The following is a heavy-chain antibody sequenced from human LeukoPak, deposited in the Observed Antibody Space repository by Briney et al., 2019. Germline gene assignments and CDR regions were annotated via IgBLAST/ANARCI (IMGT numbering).Heavy chain of an antibody. Sequence: GGSLRLSCAASGFTFSSYRMNWVRQAPGKGLEWVGRIKGKIDGGPTDYAAPVKDRFTISRDDSKNTLYLQMNSLRPEDTAVYYCTTDYYDYVWGSYRPDNWGQGTLVTVSS. D-gene: IGHD3-16*02. J-gene: IGHJ4*02. V-gene: IGHV3-15*01. CDR3: TTDYYDYVWGSYRPDN. CDR1: GFTFSSYR. CDR2: IKGKIDGGPT.